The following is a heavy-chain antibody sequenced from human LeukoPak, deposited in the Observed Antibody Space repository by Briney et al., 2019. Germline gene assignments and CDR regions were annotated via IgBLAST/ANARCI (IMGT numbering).Heavy chain of an antibody. D-gene: IGHD1-20*01. CDR3: ARAQYEYKWNDVFDY. CDR2: IYSDGRT. CDR1: GFTFSSYW. Sequence: GGSLRLSCAASGFTFSSYWMSWVRQAPGKGLEWVSAIYSDGRTYYADSVKGRFTLSRDKSKNTLYLQMNSLRAEDTAMYYCARAQYEYKWNDVFDYWGQGTLVTVSS. J-gene: IGHJ4*02. V-gene: IGHV3-53*01.